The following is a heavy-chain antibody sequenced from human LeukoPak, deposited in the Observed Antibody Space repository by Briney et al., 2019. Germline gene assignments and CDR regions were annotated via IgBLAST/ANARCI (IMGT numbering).Heavy chain of an antibody. D-gene: IGHD3-10*01. CDR2: INSDGSST. CDR1: GFTFSSYW. V-gene: IGHV3-74*01. Sequence: GGSLRLSCAASGFTFSSYWMHWVRDAPGKGLVWVSRINSDGSSTSYADSVKGRFTISRDNAKNTLYLQMNSLRADDTAVYYCARSHRGYYYYYGMDVWGQGTTVTVSS. J-gene: IGHJ6*02. CDR3: ARSHRGYYYYYGMDV.